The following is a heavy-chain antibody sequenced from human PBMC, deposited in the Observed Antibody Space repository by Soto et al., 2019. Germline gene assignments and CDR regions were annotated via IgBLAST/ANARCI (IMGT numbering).Heavy chain of an antibody. CDR3: ASRGQLEYYFDY. Sequence: SETLSLTCAVYGGSFSGYYWSWIRQPPGKGLEWIGEINHSGSTNYNPSLKSRVTISVDTSKNQFSLKLSSVTAADTAVYYCASRGQLEYYFDYWGQGTLVTVSS. J-gene: IGHJ4*02. D-gene: IGHD6-13*01. CDR1: GGSFSGYY. CDR2: INHSGST. V-gene: IGHV4-34*01.